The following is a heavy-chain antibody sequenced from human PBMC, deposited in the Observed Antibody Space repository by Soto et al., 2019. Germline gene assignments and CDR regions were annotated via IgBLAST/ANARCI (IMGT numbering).Heavy chain of an antibody. V-gene: IGHV4-4*03. CDR1: GGSISGSNW. CDR2: IYHSGST. D-gene: IGHD3-10*01. J-gene: IGHJ6*01. CDR3: ARGRDYYGSGSPSYHYGMDV. Sequence: PETLSLTCAVSGGSISGSNWWSWVRQPPGKGLEWIGEIYHSGSTNYNPSLKSRVTISVDKSKNQFSLKLSSVTAADTAVYYCARGRDYYGSGSPSYHYGMDVWGQGTTVTVSS.